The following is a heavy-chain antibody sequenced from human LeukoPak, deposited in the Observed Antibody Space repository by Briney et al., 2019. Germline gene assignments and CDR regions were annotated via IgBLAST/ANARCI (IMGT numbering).Heavy chain of an antibody. D-gene: IGHD3-10*01. CDR3: ARENYGSGSYYNYYFDY. V-gene: IGHV3-21*01. Sequence: GGSLRLSCAASGFTFSSYSMNWVRQAPGKGLEWVSSISSSSSYIYYADSVKGRFTISRDNANNSLYLQMNSLRAEDTAVYYCARENYGSGSYYNYYFDYWGQGTLVTVSS. J-gene: IGHJ4*02. CDR1: GFTFSSYS. CDR2: ISSSSSYI.